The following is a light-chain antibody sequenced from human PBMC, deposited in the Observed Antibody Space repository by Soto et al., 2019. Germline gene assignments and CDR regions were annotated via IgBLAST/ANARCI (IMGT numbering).Light chain of an antibody. Sequence: EIVLTQSPGTLSLSPGERATLSCRASQSINNNYLAWYQQKRGQAPRLLIYGASSRATGIPDRFSGSGSGKDFNLTISRLEPEDFAVYYCQQYGGSPRTFGQGTKVEIK. CDR2: GAS. V-gene: IGKV3-20*01. CDR1: QSINNNY. CDR3: QQYGGSPRT. J-gene: IGKJ1*01.